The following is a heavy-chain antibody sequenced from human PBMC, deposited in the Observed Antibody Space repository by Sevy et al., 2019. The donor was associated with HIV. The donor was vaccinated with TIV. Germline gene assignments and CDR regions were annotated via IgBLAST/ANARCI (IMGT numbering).Heavy chain of an antibody. V-gene: IGHV3-33*01. CDR2: IWYDGSNK. J-gene: IGHJ4*02. Sequence: GGSLRLSCAASGFTFSSYGMHWVRQAPGKGLEWVAVIWYDGSNKYYADSVKGRFTISRDNSKNTLYLQMNSLRAEDTAVYYCARYPIVVVPAAEYYFDYWGQGTLVTVSS. CDR3: ARYPIVVVPAAEYYFDY. CDR1: GFTFSSYG. D-gene: IGHD2-2*01.